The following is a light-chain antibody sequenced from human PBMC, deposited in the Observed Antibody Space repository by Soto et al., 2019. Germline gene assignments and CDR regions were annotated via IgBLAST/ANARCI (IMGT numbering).Light chain of an antibody. J-gene: IGKJ1*01. CDR2: GAS. Sequence: EIVLTQSPGTLSLSPGERATLSVMASQSVTSNYLAWYQQKPGQSPRLLIYGASTRATGIPDRFSGSGSGTDFTLTISRLEPEDFAVYYCHQYGSSPRTFGQGTKVDIK. V-gene: IGKV3-20*01. CDR1: QSVTSNY. CDR3: HQYGSSPRT.